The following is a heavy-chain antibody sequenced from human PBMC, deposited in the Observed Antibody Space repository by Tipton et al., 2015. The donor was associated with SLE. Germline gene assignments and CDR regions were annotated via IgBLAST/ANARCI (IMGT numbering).Heavy chain of an antibody. D-gene: IGHD3-22*01. CDR1: GFTFNSYA. V-gene: IGHV3-74*01. CDR2: ISRDGSNT. J-gene: IGHJ6*02. CDR3: GRGVYSEGSVGMDV. Sequence: SLRLSCVASGFTFNSYAMSWVRQAPGKGLVWVSRISRDGSNTYYADSVEGRFTISRDNAKNTLYLQMHSLRVDDTAVYYCGRGVYSEGSVGMDVWGQGTTVTVSS.